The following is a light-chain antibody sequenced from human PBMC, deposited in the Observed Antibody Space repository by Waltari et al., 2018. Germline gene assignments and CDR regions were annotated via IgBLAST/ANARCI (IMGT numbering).Light chain of an antibody. CDR1: RSDFSLLVY. J-gene: IGLJ1*01. CDR2: DVV. Sequence: SALPQPASVSGSPGQSITISCTGTRSDFSLLVYVSWYQQRPGKVPRLIIYDVVNPPSGVSNRFSGSMSGYTATLTISGLQAEDEADYYCCSYTSSDTYVFGSGTTVTVL. V-gene: IGLV2-14*03. CDR3: CSYTSSDTYV.